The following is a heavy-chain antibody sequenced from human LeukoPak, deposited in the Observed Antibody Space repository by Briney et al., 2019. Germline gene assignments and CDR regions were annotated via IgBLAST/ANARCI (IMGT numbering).Heavy chain of an antibody. Sequence: PSETLSLTCTVSGVSISGYYWSWIRQPPGKGLEWIGSIYYSGGSNYNPSLKSRVTISLDTSKNQFALNLTSVTAADTAEYYCARDSPMVRGLIGYFDLWGRGTLVTVSS. J-gene: IGHJ2*01. CDR3: ARDSPMVRGLIGYFDL. CDR2: IYYSGGS. V-gene: IGHV4-59*01. CDR1: GVSISGYY. D-gene: IGHD3-10*01.